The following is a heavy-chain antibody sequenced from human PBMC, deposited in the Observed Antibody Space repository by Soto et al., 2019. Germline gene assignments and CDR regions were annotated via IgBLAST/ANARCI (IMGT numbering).Heavy chain of an antibody. CDR2: ISGSGGST. D-gene: IGHD2-15*01. Sequence: GGSLRLSCAASGFTFSSYAMSWVRQAPGKGLEWVSAISGSGGSTYYAESVKGRFTISRDNSKNTLYLQMNSLRAEDTAVYYCSTVTVVVGLTGYYGMDVWGQGTTVTVSS. J-gene: IGHJ6*02. CDR3: STVTVVVGLTGYYGMDV. V-gene: IGHV3-23*01. CDR1: GFTFSSYA.